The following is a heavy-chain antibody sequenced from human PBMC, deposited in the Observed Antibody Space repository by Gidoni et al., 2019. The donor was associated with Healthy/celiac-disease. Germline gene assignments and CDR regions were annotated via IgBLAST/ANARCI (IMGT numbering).Heavy chain of an antibody. J-gene: IGHJ3*02. D-gene: IGHD2-21*01. CDR2: IYSGGST. V-gene: IGHV3-53*01. Sequence: EVQLVESGGGLIQPGGSLRLSCAASGFTVSSNYMSWVRQAPGKGLEWVSVIYSGGSTYYADSVKGRFTISRDNSKNTLYLQMNSLRAEDTAVYYCARDRGVKDSYDAFDIWGQGTMVTVSS. CDR1: GFTVSSNY. CDR3: ARDRGVKDSYDAFDI.